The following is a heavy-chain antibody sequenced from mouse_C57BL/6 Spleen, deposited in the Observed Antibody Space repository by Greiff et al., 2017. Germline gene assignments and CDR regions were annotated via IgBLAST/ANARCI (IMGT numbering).Heavy chain of an antibody. J-gene: IGHJ4*01. CDR2: IDPETGGT. Sequence: QVQLQQSGAELVRPGASVTLSCKASGYTFTDYEMHWVKQTPVHGLEWIGAIDPETGGTAYNQKFKGKAILTADKSSSTAYMELRSLTSEDSAVYYCTRVRFYAMDYWGKGTSGTVST. CDR1: GYTFTDYE. CDR3: TRVRFYAMDY. V-gene: IGHV1-15*01.